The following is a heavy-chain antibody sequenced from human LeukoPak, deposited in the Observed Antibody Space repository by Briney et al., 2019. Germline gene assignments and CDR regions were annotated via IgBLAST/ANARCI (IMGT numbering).Heavy chain of an antibody. V-gene: IGHV4-59*01. CDR3: ARGRYCSGGSCHLVY. CDR1: GGSISSYY. Sequence: SETLSLTCTVSGGSISSYYWSWIRQPPGKGLEWIGYIYYSGSTNYNPSLKSRVTISVDTSKNQFSLKLSSVTAADTAVYYCARGRYCSGGSCHLVYWGQGTLVTVSS. J-gene: IGHJ4*02. CDR2: IYYSGST. D-gene: IGHD2-15*01.